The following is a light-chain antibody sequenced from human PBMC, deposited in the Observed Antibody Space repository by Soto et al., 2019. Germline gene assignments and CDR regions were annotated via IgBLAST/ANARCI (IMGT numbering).Light chain of an antibody. J-gene: IGKJ1*01. CDR2: QTS. V-gene: IGKV3-11*01. CDR1: QTVRNNY. CDR3: GQRQSWPRT. Sequence: EFVLTQSPGTLSLSPGESTTLSCRASQTVRNNYVAWHQHRPGQAPRLLIYQTSIRTAGIPARFSASGTGADFILTISAIQPEDFAVYYCGQRQSWPRTFGQGTKVDIK.